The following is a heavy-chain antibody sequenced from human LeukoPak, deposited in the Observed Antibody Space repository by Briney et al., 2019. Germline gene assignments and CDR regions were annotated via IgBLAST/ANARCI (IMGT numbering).Heavy chain of an antibody. CDR1: GGSISSYY. Sequence: SETLSLTCTVSGGSISSYYWSWIRQPPGKGLEWIGYIYYSGRTNYNPSLKSRVTISVDTPKNQFSLKLSSVTAADTAVYYCARGAYYDILIAGFDYWGQGTLVTVSS. J-gene: IGHJ4*02. CDR3: ARGAYYDILIAGFDY. D-gene: IGHD3-9*01. V-gene: IGHV4-59*12. CDR2: IYYSGRT.